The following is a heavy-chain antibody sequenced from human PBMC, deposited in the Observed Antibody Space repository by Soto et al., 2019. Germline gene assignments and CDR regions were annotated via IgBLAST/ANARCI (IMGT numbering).Heavy chain of an antibody. CDR1: VYTFTSYG. D-gene: IGHD6-19*01. CDR2: ISAYNGNT. CDR3: ARDKAYSSGWYRVY. Sequence: GXSVKVSCKASVYTFTSYGISWVRQAPGQGLEWMGWISAYNGNTNYAQKLQGRVTMTTDTSTSTAYMELRSLRSDDTAVYYCARDKAYSSGWYRVYWGQGTLVTVSS. V-gene: IGHV1-18*01. J-gene: IGHJ4*02.